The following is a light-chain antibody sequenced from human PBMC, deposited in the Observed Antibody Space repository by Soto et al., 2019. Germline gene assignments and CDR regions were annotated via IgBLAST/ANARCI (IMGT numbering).Light chain of an antibody. CDR2: EVS. CDR1: SSDVGGYNY. CDR3: SSYTSSSTQV. V-gene: IGLV2-14*01. Sequence: QSALTQPASVSGSPGQSITISCTGTSSDVGGYNYVSWYQQHPGKAPKLMIYEVSNRPSGVSNRFSGSKSGNTASLTISGRQAEDEADYYCSSYTSSSTQVFGGGTKLTVL. J-gene: IGLJ3*02.